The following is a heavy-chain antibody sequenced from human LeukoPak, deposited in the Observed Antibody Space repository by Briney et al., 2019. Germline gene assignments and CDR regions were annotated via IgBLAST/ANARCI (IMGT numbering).Heavy chain of an antibody. D-gene: IGHD3-3*01. J-gene: IGHJ6*04. V-gene: IGHV3-23*01. Sequence: GGSLRLSCAASGFTFNNYAMTWVRQAPGKGLEWVSTISGSGDTRHYVDSLKGRFTISRDNSKSTLYLQMDGLRAEDTAIYYCAKNLRFLEWLANLDVWGKGTGVTVSS. CDR3: AKNLRFLEWLANLDV. CDR1: GFTFNNYA. CDR2: ISGSGDTR.